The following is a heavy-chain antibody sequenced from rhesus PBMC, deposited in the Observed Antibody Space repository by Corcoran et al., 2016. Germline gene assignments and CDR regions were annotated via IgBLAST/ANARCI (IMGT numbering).Heavy chain of an antibody. CDR2: FFGSIGST. CDR3: ARESSSGHYFDY. CDR1: GGSISGGYG. V-gene: IGHV4S7*01. Sequence: QLQLQESGPGLVKPSETLSLTCAVSGGSISGGYGWSWIRQPPGQGLEWIGHFFGSIGSTYYNPSLKSRVTISTDTSKNKFSLKLSSVTAADTAVYYCARESSSGHYFDYWGQGVLVTVSS. J-gene: IGHJ4*01. D-gene: IGHD6-31*01.